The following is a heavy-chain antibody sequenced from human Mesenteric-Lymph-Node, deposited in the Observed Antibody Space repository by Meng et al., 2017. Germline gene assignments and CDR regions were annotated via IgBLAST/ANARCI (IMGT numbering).Heavy chain of an antibody. D-gene: IGHD5-18*01. CDR2: ISSSSNYI. J-gene: IGHJ4*02. Sequence: ELQLVESGGGLVKPGGSFRLSCAASGFTFSSYTMNCVRRAPGKGLEWVSSISSSSNYIYSADSVKGRFTISRDNAKNSLYLQMNSLRAEDTAVYYCARDTPGLLFDYWGQGTLVTVSS. V-gene: IGHV3-21*01. CDR3: ARDTPGLLFDY. CDR1: GFTFSSYT.